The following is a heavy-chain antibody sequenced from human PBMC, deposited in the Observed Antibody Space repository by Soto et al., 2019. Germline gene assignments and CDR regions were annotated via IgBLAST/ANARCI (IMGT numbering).Heavy chain of an antibody. CDR2: IYTSGST. Sequence: SETLSLTCTVSGGSISSYYWSWIRQPAGKGLEWIGRIYTSGSTNYNPSLKSRVTMSVDTSKNQFSLKLSSVTAADTAVYYCARNGLSVVRRVWNWFDPWGQGTLVTVSS. CDR3: ARNGLSVVRRVWNWFDP. CDR1: GGSISSYY. V-gene: IGHV4-4*07. J-gene: IGHJ5*02. D-gene: IGHD3-10*01.